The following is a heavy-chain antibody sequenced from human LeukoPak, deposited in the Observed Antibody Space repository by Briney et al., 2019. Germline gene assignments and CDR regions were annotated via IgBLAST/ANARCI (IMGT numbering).Heavy chain of an antibody. CDR1: GYTFTDYY. CDR3: ARGTTDAY. D-gene: IGHD1-1*01. V-gene: IGHV1-2*02. CDR2: INPNPNSGGT. J-gene: IGHJ4*02. Sequence: ASVKVSCKASGYTFTDYYLHWVRQAPGQGLEWVGWINPNPNSGGTSYAQKFQGRVTMTGDPSTRTVYMELSSLTSDDTAVYYCARGTTDAYWGQGTPVTVSS.